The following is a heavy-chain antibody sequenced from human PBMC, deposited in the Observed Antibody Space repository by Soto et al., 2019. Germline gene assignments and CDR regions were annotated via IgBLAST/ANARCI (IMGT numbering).Heavy chain of an antibody. D-gene: IGHD3-3*01. CDR2: ISYDGSNK. J-gene: IGHJ4*02. V-gene: IGHV3-30*18. CDR3: AKDGLRFLEWLSYFDY. Sequence: QVQLVESGGGVVQPGRSLRLSCAASGFTFSSYGMHWVRQAPGKGLEWVAVISYDGSNKYYVDSVKGRFTISRDNYKNTLYLQMNRLRAEDKAVYYCAKDGLRFLEWLSYFDYWGQGTLVHGSS. CDR1: GFTFSSYG.